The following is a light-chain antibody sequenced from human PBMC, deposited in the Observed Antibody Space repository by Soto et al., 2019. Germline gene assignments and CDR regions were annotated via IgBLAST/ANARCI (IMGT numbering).Light chain of an antibody. CDR2: GAS. V-gene: IGKV3-20*01. J-gene: IGKJ1*01. CDR1: QTVNSIY. Sequence: EIVLTQSPATLSLSPGERATLSCRASQTVNSIYFAWYQRKPGQAPRLLIYGASNRATGIPDRFSGSGSGTDFTLTISRLEAADFGVYYCQQYDTSPRTFGQGTKVEIK. CDR3: QQYDTSPRT.